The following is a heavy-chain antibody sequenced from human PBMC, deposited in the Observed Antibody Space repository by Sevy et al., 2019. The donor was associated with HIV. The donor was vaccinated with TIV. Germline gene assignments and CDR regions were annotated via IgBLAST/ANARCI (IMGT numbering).Heavy chain of an antibody. CDR2: ISSSSSYI. CDR1: GFTFGSYS. V-gene: IGHV3-21*01. Sequence: GGSLRLSCAASGFTFGSYSMNWVRQAPGKGLEWVSSISSSSSYIYYADSVKGRFTISRDNAKNSLYLQMNSLRAEDTTVYYCARRGDCSSTSCFHFDYWGQGTLVTVSS. J-gene: IGHJ4*02. D-gene: IGHD2-2*01. CDR3: ARRGDCSSTSCFHFDY.